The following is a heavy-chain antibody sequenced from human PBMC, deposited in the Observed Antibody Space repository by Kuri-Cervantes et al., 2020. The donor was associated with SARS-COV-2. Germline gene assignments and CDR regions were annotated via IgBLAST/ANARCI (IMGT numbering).Heavy chain of an antibody. CDR2: MSYDGYNK. D-gene: IGHD2-2*01. V-gene: IGHV3-30*03. CDR1: GFAFINYG. CDR3: AVPVVPAAIFENWFDP. Sequence: LSLTCTASGFAFINYGMNWVRQAPGKGLEWVAVMSYDGYNKYYADSVKGRFTIARDNSKNTIYLQMNNLRPEDTAVYYCAVPVVPAAIFENWFDPWGQGTLVTVSS. J-gene: IGHJ5*02.